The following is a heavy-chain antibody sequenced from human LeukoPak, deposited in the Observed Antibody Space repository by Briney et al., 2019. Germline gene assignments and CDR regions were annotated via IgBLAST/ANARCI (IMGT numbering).Heavy chain of an antibody. D-gene: IGHD1-26*01. V-gene: IGHV4-61*02. CDR3: ARGELVGATAH. Sequence: PSETLSLTCTVSGGSISSGSYYWSWVRQPAGKGLERIGRIYTSGSTNYNPSLKSRVTISVDTSKNQFSLKLSSVTAADTAVYYCARGELVGATAHWGQGTLVTVSS. J-gene: IGHJ4*02. CDR1: GGSISSGSYY. CDR2: IYTSGST.